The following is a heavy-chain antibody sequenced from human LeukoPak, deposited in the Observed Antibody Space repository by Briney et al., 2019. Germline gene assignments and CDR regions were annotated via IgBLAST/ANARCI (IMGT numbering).Heavy chain of an antibody. J-gene: IGHJ4*02. D-gene: IGHD6-6*01. CDR1: GGSITVYY. CDR3: ARGGSRSYTSSTLDY. CDR2: ISYSGST. Sequence: SETLSLTCSVSGGSITVYYWNWIRQSPGKGLEWIGSISYSGSTNYNPSLKSQVTISIDTSKNRFSLKVSSVIAADTAMYYCARGGSRSYTSSTLDYWGQGTLVTVSS. V-gene: IGHV4-59*12.